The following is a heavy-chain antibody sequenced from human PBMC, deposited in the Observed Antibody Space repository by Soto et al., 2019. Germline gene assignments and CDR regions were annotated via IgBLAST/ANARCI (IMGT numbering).Heavy chain of an antibody. J-gene: IGHJ6*01. CDR2: ISGSGGNI. V-gene: IGHV3-23*01. Sequence: DVQLLESGGGLVQPGGSLRLSCVVSGFTFSSYAMSWVRQAPGKGLEWASSISGSGGNIYYADSVQGRFTISRDNSKNRLHLQMNSLRADDTAVYYCAKPASGWYPKLMNGMDVWGQGTTVTVSS. CDR3: AKPASGWYPKLMNGMDV. D-gene: IGHD6-19*01. CDR1: GFTFSSYA.